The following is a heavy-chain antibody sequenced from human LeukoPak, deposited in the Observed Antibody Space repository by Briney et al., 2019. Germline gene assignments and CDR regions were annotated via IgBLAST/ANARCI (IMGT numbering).Heavy chain of an antibody. CDR3: ARVQSSIDHFGLDV. V-gene: IGHV3-7*01. D-gene: IGHD3-3*02. CDR1: GFTFSTYW. J-gene: IGHJ6*02. CDR2: IKPDGSEK. Sequence: GGSLRLSCAASGFTFSTYWMSWVRQAPGKGLEWVANIKPDGSEKYYVDSVMGRFTFSRDNAKSSLYLQMSSLRVEDTAVYYCARVQSSIDHFGLDVWGQGTTVTVSS.